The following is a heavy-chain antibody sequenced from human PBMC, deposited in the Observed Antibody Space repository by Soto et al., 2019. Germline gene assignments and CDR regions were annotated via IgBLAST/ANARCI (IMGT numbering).Heavy chain of an antibody. CDR3: ARSDDSTSYPLDL. Sequence: ASVKVSCKASGYSFTDYHIHWVRQAPGQGLEWLGRINPKSGGTSTAQAFQDRVTMTRDASISTAYMEMTSLRHGDTAVYFCARSDDSTSYPLDLWGPGTLVTVSS. V-gene: IGHV1-2*06. J-gene: IGHJ5*02. D-gene: IGHD4-4*01. CDR1: GYSFTDYH. CDR2: INPKSGGT.